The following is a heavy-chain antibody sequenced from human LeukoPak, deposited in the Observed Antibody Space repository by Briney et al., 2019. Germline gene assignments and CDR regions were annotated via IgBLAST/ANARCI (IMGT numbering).Heavy chain of an antibody. CDR2: IYTSGST. Sequence: PSETLSLTCTVSGGSISSYYWSWIRQPAGKGLEWIGRIYTSGSTNYNPSLKSRVTMSVDTSKNQFSLKLSSVTAADTAVYYCARERNFGVVITYYFDYWGQGTLVTVSS. V-gene: IGHV4-4*07. J-gene: IGHJ4*02. CDR3: ARERNFGVVITYYFDY. CDR1: GGSISSYY. D-gene: IGHD3-3*01.